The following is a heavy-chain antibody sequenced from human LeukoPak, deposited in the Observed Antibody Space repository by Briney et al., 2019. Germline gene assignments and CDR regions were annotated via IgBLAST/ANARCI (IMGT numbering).Heavy chain of an antibody. CDR3: AREVVAAPGTVVY. Sequence: SETLSLTCTVSGDSISGFHWSWIRQPPGKGLEWIGYIYYSGSTNYNPSLKSRVTISVDTSKNQFSLKLTSVTAADTAVYYCAREVVAAPGTVVYWGQGTLVTVSS. V-gene: IGHV4-59*01. CDR2: IYYSGST. J-gene: IGHJ4*02. CDR1: GDSISGFH. D-gene: IGHD6-13*01.